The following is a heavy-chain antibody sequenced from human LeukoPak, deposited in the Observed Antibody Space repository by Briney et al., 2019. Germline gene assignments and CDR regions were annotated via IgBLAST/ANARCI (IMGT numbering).Heavy chain of an antibody. CDR3: ARGAGYNYPYYFDY. J-gene: IGHJ4*02. CDR2: MSYGGGST. D-gene: IGHD5-24*01. V-gene: IGHV3-23*01. Sequence: PGGSLRLPCTASGFTFSSYAMNWVRQAAGQGLEGVSFMSYGGGSTYYAESVTGRFTISRDNSKNTLYLQMNSLRAEDTAVYYCARGAGYNYPYYFDYWGQGTLVTVSS. CDR1: GFTFSSYA.